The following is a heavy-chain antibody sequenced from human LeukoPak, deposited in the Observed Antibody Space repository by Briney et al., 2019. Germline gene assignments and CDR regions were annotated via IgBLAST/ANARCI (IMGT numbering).Heavy chain of an antibody. CDR1: GYTFTSYD. V-gene: IGHV1-8*03. J-gene: IGHJ5*02. D-gene: IGHD3-16*01. CDR3: ASFGRWGDWFDP. Sequence: ASVKVSCKASGYTFTSYDINWVRQATGQGLEWMGWMNPNSGSTGYAQKFQGRVTITRNTSISTAYMELSSLRSEDTAVYYCASFGRWGDWFDPWGQGTLVTVSS. CDR2: MNPNSGST.